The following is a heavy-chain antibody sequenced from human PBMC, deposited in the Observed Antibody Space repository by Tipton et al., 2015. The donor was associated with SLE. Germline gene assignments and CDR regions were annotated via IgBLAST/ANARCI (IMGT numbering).Heavy chain of an antibody. V-gene: IGHV1-18*01. CDR3: ARDWPVATPYYFDY. CDR2: ISAYNGNT. Sequence: QSGPEVKKPGASVKVSCKASGYTFTSYGISWVRQAPGQGLEWMGWISAYNGNTNYAQKLQGRVTMTTDTSTSTAYMELSRLRSDDAAVYYCARDWPVATPYYFDYWGQGTLVTVSS. J-gene: IGHJ4*02. CDR1: GYTFTSYG. D-gene: IGHD5-12*01.